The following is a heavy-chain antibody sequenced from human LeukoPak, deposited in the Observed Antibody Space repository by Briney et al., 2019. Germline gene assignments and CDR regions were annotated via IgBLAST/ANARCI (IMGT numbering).Heavy chain of an antibody. V-gene: IGHV1-18*01. D-gene: IGHD3-22*01. Sequence: ASVKVSCKASGYTFTSYGISWVRQAPGQGLEWMGWISAYNGNTNYAQKLQGRVTMTTDTSTSTAYMELSSLRSDDTAVYYCARDADYYDSSGYPPIDYWGQGTLVTVSS. J-gene: IGHJ4*02. CDR1: GYTFTSYG. CDR3: ARDADYYDSSGYPPIDY. CDR2: ISAYNGNT.